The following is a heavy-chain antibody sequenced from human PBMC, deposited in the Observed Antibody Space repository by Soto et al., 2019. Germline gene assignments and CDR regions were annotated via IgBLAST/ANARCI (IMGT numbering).Heavy chain of an antibody. J-gene: IGHJ4*02. D-gene: IGHD3-22*01. V-gene: IGHV1-69*13. Sequence: GASVKVSCKACGGTFSTYAISWVRQAPGQGLEWMGGIIPIFGTANYAQKFQGRVTITADESTSTAYMELRRLRSEDTAVYYCARGVHYDRSGYYYFYWGQGTLVTVSS. CDR3: ARGVHYDRSGYYYFY. CDR2: IIPIFGTA. CDR1: GGTFSTYA.